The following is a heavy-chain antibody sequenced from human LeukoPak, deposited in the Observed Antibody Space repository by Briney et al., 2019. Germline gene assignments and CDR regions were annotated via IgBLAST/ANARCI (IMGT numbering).Heavy chain of an antibody. D-gene: IGHD1-26*01. CDR3: ARRKSSGSYPEIYFDY. V-gene: IGHV3-11*06. CDR1: GFTFRDYY. CDR2: ISTSSSYT. J-gene: IGHJ4*02. Sequence: GGSLRLSCAASGFTFRDYYMSWIRQAPGKGLEWVSYISTSSSYTNYADSVKGRFTISRDNAKNSLYLQMNSLRAEDTAVYYCARRKSSGSYPEIYFDYWGQGTLVTVSS.